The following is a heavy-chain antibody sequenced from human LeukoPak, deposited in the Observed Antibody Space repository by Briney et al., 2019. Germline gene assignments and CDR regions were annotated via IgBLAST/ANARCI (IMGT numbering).Heavy chain of an antibody. CDR1: GFTFSSYL. Sequence: GSLRLSCAASGFTFSSYLMHWVRQVPGKGLVWVSRINADGSTTTYADSVKGRFTISRDNAKNTLYLQMNSLRAEDTAVYYCARDGDGDYVFDPWGQGTLVTVSS. V-gene: IGHV3-74*01. J-gene: IGHJ5*02. D-gene: IGHD4-17*01. CDR2: INADGSTT. CDR3: ARDGDGDYVFDP.